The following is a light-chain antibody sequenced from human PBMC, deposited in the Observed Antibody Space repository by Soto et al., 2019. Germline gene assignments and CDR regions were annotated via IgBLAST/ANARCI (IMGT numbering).Light chain of an antibody. V-gene: IGLV8-61*01. CDR3: VLYMGSGISV. Sequence: QAVVTQGPSFSVSPGGTVTLTCGLSSGSVSTSYYPSWYQQTPGQAPRTLIYNTNTRSSGVPDRFSGSILGNKAALTITGAQADDESDYYCVLYMGSGISVFGGGTKVTV. J-gene: IGLJ2*01. CDR1: SGSVSTSYY. CDR2: NTN.